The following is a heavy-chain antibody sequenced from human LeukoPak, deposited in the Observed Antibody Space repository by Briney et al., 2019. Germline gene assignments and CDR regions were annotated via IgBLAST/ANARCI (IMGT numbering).Heavy chain of an antibody. CDR2: ISYDGSIT. J-gene: IGHJ4*02. V-gene: IGHV3-30-3*01. CDR3: ARRIGAGALDY. CDR1: GFTFSSYA. Sequence: GGSLRLSCAASGFTFSSYAMHWVRQAPGKGLEWVAIISYDGSITYYADSVKGRFTISRDNSKNTLYLQMNSLSVEDTAVYYCARRIGAGALDYWGQGTLVTVSS. D-gene: IGHD6-13*01.